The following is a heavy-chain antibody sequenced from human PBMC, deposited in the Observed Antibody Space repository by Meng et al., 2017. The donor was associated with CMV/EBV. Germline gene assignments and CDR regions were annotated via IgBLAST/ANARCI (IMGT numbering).Heavy chain of an antibody. D-gene: IGHD2-2*01. CDR2: IIPIFGTA. J-gene: IGHJ6*02. CDR3: AREVVPAAILSFRYYGMDV. V-gene: IGHV1-69*05. CDR1: GGTFSSYA. Sequence: SVKVSCKASGGTFSSYAISWVRQAPGQGLEWMGGIIPIFGTANYAQKFQGRVTITTDESTSTAYMELSRLRSDDTAVYYCAREVVPAAILSFRYYGMDVWGQGTTVTVSS.